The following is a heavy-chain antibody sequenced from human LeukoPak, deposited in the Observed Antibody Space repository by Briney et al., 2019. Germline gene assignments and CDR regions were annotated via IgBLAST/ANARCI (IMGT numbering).Heavy chain of an antibody. CDR2: IIPIFGTA. CDR3: ARELGTQPLNWFDP. Sequence: ASVKVSCKASGGTFSSYAISWVRQAPGQGLEWMGGIIPIFGTANYAQKFQGRVTITTDESTSTAYMELSSLRSEDTAVYYCARELGTQPLNWFDPWGQGTLVTVSS. V-gene: IGHV1-69*05. J-gene: IGHJ5*02. CDR1: GGTFSSYA. D-gene: IGHD7-27*01.